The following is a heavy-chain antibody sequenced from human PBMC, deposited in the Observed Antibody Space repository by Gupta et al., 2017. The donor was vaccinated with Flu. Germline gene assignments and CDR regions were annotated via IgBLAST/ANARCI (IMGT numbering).Heavy chain of an antibody. D-gene: IGHD3-16*01. Sequence: EVQLVESGGGLVQPGGSLRLTCVISGFTFSTSHMNWIRQAPGKGLEWISYIGSGLNTDYADSVRGRFTISRDNARDSLFLQMNSLRDEDTALYYCARDLNWAFILGGQGALVTVSS. CDR3: ARDLNWAFIL. J-gene: IGHJ4*02. CDR1: GFTFSTSH. V-gene: IGHV3-48*02. CDR2: IGSGLNT.